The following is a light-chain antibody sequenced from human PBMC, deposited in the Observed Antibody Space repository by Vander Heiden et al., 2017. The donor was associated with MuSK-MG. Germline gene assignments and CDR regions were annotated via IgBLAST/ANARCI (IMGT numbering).Light chain of an antibody. J-gene: IGKJ1*01. V-gene: IGKV1-39*01. Sequence: DIQMTQSPSSLSASVGDRVTITCRASQSISNYLNWYQQKPGKAPKLLIYAASTLQSGVPSRFSGSGSGTDFTLTISSPQPEDFVTYYCQQSYSTPRTFGQGTRVEVK. CDR3: QQSYSTPRT. CDR1: QSISNY. CDR2: AAS.